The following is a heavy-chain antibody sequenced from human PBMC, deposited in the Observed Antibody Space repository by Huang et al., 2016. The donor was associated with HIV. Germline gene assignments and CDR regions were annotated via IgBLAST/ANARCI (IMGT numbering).Heavy chain of an antibody. D-gene: IGHD2-2*01. CDR3: ARHMDCSSSSCLAGGHERGPFDM. CDR2: IYYRGCT. J-gene: IGHJ3*02. V-gene: IGHV4-39*01. Sequence: QLQLQESGPGLVKPSETLSLTCSVSGGSISSSSYYWGWIRQPPGKGREWIGSIYYRGCTFYHPSLKRRVTIAVDTSKNQFSLRLSSVTAADTSVYYCARHMDCSSSSCLAGGHERGPFDMWGQGTMVTVSS. CDR1: GGSISSSSYY.